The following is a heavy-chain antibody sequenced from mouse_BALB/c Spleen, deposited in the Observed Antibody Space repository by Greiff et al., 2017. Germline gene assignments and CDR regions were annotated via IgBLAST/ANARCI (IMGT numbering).Heavy chain of an antibody. CDR1: GYAFTNYL. V-gene: IGHV1-54*01. Sequence: VQLQQSGAELVMPGTSVKVSCKASGYAFTNYLIEWVKQRPGQGLEWIGVINPGSGGTNYNEKFKGMATLTADKSSSTAYMQLSSLTSDDSAVYFCARSGNYWYFDVWGAGTTVTVSS. CDR2: INPGSGGT. D-gene: IGHD2-1*01. CDR3: ARSGNYWYFDV. J-gene: IGHJ1*01.